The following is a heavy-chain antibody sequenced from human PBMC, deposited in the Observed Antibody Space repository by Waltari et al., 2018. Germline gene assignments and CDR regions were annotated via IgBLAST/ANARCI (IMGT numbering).Heavy chain of an antibody. D-gene: IGHD1-20*01. J-gene: IGHJ4*02. Sequence: QVELQESGPGLVKPSETLSLTCNVSGDSISGPYWRWIRQPPGKGLEWIGCISYSGNTNYSPSLNSRVTLSVDTSKNQLSLKLRSVTAADTAVYFCARGVTGEGGYWGQGILVIVSS. CDR1: GDSISGPY. CDR2: ISYSGNT. CDR3: ARGVTGEGGY. V-gene: IGHV4-59*11.